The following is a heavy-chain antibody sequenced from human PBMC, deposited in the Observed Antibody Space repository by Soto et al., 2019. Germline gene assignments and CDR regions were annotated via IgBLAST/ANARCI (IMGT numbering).Heavy chain of an antibody. CDR3: ARDDVVVAASRGRRGYAFDI. J-gene: IGHJ3*02. V-gene: IGHV1-18*01. D-gene: IGHD2-15*01. Sequence: ASVNVSCKASGYTFTSYGIGWVRQAPGQGLEWMGWISAYNGNTNYAQKLQGRVTMTTDTSTSTAYMELRSLRSDDTAVYYCARDDVVVAASRGRRGYAFDIWGQGTMVTVSS. CDR1: GYTFTSYG. CDR2: ISAYNGNT.